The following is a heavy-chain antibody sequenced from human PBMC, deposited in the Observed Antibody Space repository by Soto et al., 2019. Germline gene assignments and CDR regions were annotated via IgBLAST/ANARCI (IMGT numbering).Heavy chain of an antibody. CDR2: INHSGST. D-gene: IGHD3-22*01. J-gene: IGHJ4*02. Sequence: SETLSLTCAVYGGSFSGYYWSWIRQPPGKGLEWIGEINHSGSTNYNPSLKSRVTISVDTSKNQFSLKLSSVTAADTAVYYCARAPYYYDSSGPIDYWRQGTLVTVSS. CDR3: ARAPYYYDSSGPIDY. V-gene: IGHV4-34*01. CDR1: GGSFSGYY.